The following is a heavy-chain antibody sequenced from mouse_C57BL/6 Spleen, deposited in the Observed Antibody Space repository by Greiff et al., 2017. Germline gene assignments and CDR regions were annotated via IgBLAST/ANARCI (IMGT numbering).Heavy chain of an antibody. V-gene: IGHV5-4*01. CDR2: ISDGGSYT. CDR3: ARDKGLRGFFDY. D-gene: IGHD2-4*01. CDR1: GFTFSSYA. J-gene: IGHJ2*01. Sequence: EVMLVESGGGLVKPGGSLKLSCAASGFTFSSYAMSWVRQTPEKRLEWVATISDGGSYTYYPDNVKGRFTISRDNAKNNLYLQMSHLKSEDTAMYYCARDKGLRGFFDYWGQGTTLTVSS.